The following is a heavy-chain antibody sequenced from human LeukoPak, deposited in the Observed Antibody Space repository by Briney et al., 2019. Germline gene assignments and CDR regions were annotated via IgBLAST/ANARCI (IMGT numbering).Heavy chain of an antibody. CDR1: GYTFTGYY. D-gene: IGHD2-15*01. J-gene: IGHJ4*02. CDR2: INPNSGGT. Sequence: ASVKVSCKASGYTFTGYYMHWVRQAPGQGLEWMGWINPNSGGTIYAQKFQGRVTMTRDTSISTAYMELRRLRSDDTAVYYCARDQCRGISCYWGTFDYWGQGTLVTVSS. CDR3: ARDQCRGISCYWGTFDY. V-gene: IGHV1-2*02.